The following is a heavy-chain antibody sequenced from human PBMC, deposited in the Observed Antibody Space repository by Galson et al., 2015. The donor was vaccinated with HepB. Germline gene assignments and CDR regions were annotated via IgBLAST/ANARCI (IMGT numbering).Heavy chain of an antibody. Sequence: SVKVSCKASGGTFSSYAISWVRQAPGQGLEWMGGIIPIFGTANYAQKFQGRVTITADESTSTAYMELSSLRSDDTAVYYCARGGGTGEGFDPWGQGTLVTVSS. CDR2: IIPIFGTA. D-gene: IGHD1-1*01. CDR3: ARGGGTGEGFDP. CDR1: GGTFSSYA. J-gene: IGHJ5*02. V-gene: IGHV1-69*13.